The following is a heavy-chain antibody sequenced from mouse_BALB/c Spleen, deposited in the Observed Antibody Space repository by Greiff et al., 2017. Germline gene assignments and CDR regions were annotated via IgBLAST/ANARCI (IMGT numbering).Heavy chain of an antibody. CDR3: ARETGSSSAWFAY. Sequence: EVKVVESGGGLVKPGGSLKLSCAASGFTFSSYAMSWVRQSPEKRLEWVAEISSGGSYTYYPDTVTGRFTISRDNAKNTLYLEMSSLRSEDTAMYYCARETGSSSAWFAYWGQGTLVTVSA. CDR1: GFTFSSYA. CDR2: ISSGGSYT. J-gene: IGHJ3*01. D-gene: IGHD1-1*01. V-gene: IGHV5-9-4*01.